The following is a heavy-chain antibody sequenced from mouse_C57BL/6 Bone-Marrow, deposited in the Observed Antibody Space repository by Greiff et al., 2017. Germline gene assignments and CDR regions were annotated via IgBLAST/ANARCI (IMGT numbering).Heavy chain of an antibody. V-gene: IGHV1-54*01. J-gene: IGHJ3*01. Sequence: VKLMESGAELVRPGTSVKVSCKASGYAFTNYLIEWVKQRPGQGLEWIGVINPGSGGTNYNEKFKGKATLTADKSSSTAYMQLSSLTSEDSAVYFCARTDGYPLAYWGQGTLVTVSA. CDR3: ARTDGYPLAY. CDR2: INPGSGGT. D-gene: IGHD2-3*01. CDR1: GYAFTNYL.